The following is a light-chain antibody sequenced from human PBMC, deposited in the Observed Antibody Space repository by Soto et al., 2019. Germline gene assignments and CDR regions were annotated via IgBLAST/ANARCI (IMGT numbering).Light chain of an antibody. CDR3: QQLNSYPRLT. CDR2: DAS. V-gene: IGKV1-9*01. CDR1: QGISSY. Sequence: IQLTQSPSSLSASVGDRVTITCRASQGISSYLAWYQQKPGKAPQLLIYDASTLQSGVPSRFSGSGSETDFTLTISSLQPEDFATYYCQQLNSYPRLTFGGGTKVEIK. J-gene: IGKJ4*01.